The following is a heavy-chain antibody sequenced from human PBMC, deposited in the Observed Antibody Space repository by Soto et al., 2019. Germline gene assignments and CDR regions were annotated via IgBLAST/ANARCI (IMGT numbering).Heavy chain of an antibody. J-gene: IGHJ6*02. CDR2: ISAYNGNT. CDR3: ARKGGFLEWFEKTLNYYYYGMDV. Sequence: ASVKVSCKASGYTFTSYGISWVRQAPGQGLEWMGWISAYNGNTNYAQKLQGRVTMTTDTSTSTAYMELRSLRSDDTAVYYCARKGGFLEWFEKTLNYYYYGMDVWGQGTTVTVSS. V-gene: IGHV1-18*01. D-gene: IGHD3-3*01. CDR1: GYTFTSYG.